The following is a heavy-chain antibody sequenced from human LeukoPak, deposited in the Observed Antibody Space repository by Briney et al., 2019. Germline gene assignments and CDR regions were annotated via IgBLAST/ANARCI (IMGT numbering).Heavy chain of an antibody. CDR1: GGSVSSGSYY. V-gene: IGHV4-61*01. CDR3: ASYGSGSRFDY. CDR2: IYYSGST. J-gene: IGHJ4*02. D-gene: IGHD3-10*01. Sequence: SETLSLTCTVSGGSVSSGSYYWSWLRQPPGKGLEWIGYIYYSGSTNYNPSLKSRVTISVDTSKNQFSLKLSSVTAADTAVYYCASYGSGSRFDYWGQGTLVTVSS.